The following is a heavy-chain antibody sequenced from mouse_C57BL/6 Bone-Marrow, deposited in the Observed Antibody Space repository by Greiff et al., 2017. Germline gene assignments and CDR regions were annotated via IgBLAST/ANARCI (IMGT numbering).Heavy chain of an antibody. J-gene: IGHJ3*01. CDR2: FYPGSGSI. Sequence: VQLLESGAELVKPGASVKLSCKASGYTFTEYTIHWVKQRPGQGLEWIGWFYPGSGSIKYNEKFKDKATLTADKSSSTGYMELSRLTSEDYAVYFCARHEGIYYDYYGFAYWGQGTLVTVSA. CDR3: ARHEGIYYDYYGFAY. D-gene: IGHD2-4*01. V-gene: IGHV1-62-2*01. CDR1: GYTFTEYT.